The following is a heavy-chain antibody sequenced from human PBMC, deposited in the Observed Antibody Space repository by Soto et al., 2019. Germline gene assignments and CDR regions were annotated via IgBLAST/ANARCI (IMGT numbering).Heavy chain of an antibody. CDR2: INSDGSST. CDR3: ARSPNYYYYMDV. V-gene: IGHV3-74*01. Sequence: QAGGSLRLSCAASGFTFSSYWMHWVRQAPGKGLVWVSRINSDGSSTSYADSVKGRFTISRDNAKNTLYLQMNSLRAEDTAAYYCARSPNYYYYMDVWGKGTTITVSS. J-gene: IGHJ6*03. CDR1: GFTFSSYW.